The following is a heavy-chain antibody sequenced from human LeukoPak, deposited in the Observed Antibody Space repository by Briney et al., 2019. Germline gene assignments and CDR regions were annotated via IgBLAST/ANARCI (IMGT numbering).Heavy chain of an antibody. V-gene: IGHV1-69*13. D-gene: IGHD1-26*01. Sequence: SVKVSCKVSGGTFSSYAISWVRQAPGQGLEWMGGIIPIFGTANYAQEFQGRVTITADESTSTAYMELSSLRSEDTAVYYCARGSSIVGATLRYYFDYWGQGTLVTVSS. J-gene: IGHJ4*02. CDR1: GGTFSSYA. CDR3: ARGSSIVGATLRYYFDY. CDR2: IIPIFGTA.